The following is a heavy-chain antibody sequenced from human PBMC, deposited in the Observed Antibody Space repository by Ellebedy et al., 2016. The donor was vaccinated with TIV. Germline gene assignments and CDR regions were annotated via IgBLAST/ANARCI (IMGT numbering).Heavy chain of an antibody. CDR3: ARDGIAVAGTWFDP. V-gene: IGHV1-18*01. CDR2: ISAHNGNT. CDR1: GGTFSSYG. Sequence: ASVKVSCKGSGGTFSSYGISWVRQAPGQGLEWMGWISAHNGNTNYAQDLQGRVTMTTDTSTSTAYMELRSLRSDDTAVYYCARDGIAVAGTWFDPWGQGTLVTVSS. D-gene: IGHD6-19*01. J-gene: IGHJ5*02.